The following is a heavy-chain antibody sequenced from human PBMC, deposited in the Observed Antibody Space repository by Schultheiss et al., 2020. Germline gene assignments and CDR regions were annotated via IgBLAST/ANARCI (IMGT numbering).Heavy chain of an antibody. CDR3: ARDEVRRYDCGDYERLGAFDI. D-gene: IGHD4-17*01. V-gene: IGHV4-31*03. Sequence: LRLSCTVSGGSISSGGYYWSWIRQHPGKGLEWIGYIYYSGSTYYNPSLKSRVTISVDTSKNQFSLKLSSVTAADTAVYYCARDEVRRYDCGDYERLGAFDIWGQGTMVTVSS. J-gene: IGHJ3*02. CDR2: IYYSGST. CDR1: GGSISSGGYY.